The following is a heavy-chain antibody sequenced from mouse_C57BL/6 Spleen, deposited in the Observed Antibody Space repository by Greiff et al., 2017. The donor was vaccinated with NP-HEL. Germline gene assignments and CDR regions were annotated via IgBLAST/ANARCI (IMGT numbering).Heavy chain of an antibody. Sequence: VQLQQSGPELVKPGASVKISCKASGYAFSSSWMNWVKQRPGKGLEWIGRIYPGDGDTNYNGKFKGKATLTADKSSSTAYMQLSSLTSGDSAVYFCARSGPYYFDYWGQGTTLTVSS. CDR1: GYAFSSSW. CDR3: ARSGPYYFDY. CDR2: IYPGDGDT. D-gene: IGHD3-1*01. V-gene: IGHV1-82*01. J-gene: IGHJ2*01.